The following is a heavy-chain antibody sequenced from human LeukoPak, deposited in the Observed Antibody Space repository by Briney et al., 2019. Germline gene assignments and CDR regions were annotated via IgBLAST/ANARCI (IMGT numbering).Heavy chain of an antibody. CDR3: ARLPGFYYYYGMDV. Sequence: SETLSLTCTVSGGSLSSSNNYWGWIRQPPGKGLEWIGSIYYSGSTYYNPSLKSRVTISVDTSKNQFSLKLRSVTAADTAVYYCARLPGFYYYYGMDVWGQGTTVTVSS. D-gene: IGHD3-10*01. V-gene: IGHV4-39*01. J-gene: IGHJ6*02. CDR2: IYYSGST. CDR1: GGSLSSSNNY.